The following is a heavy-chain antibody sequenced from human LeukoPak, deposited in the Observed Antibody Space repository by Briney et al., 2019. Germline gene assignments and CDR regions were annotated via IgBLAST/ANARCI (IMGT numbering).Heavy chain of an antibody. CDR1: GYTFTGYY. Sequence: SSVKVSCKASGYTFTGYYLHCVRQAPGPPLEWLGWINPNGGGREYAQKFQGRVNMTRDTAISTAYMELSSLTFDDTAIYYCARVGYFYGSGSQTGGYLDYWGQGTLVTVSS. CDR2: INPNGGGR. CDR3: ARVGYFYGSGSQTGGYLDY. V-gene: IGHV1-2*02. D-gene: IGHD3-10*01. J-gene: IGHJ4*02.